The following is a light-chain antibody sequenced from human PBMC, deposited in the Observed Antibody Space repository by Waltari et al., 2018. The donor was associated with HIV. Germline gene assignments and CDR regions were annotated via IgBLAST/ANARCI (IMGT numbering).Light chain of an antibody. Sequence: QSVLTQPPSASGTPGQRVTISCSGSSSNIGSNTVNWYQQLPGTAPKLLIYSNSLRPSGVPNRVSGSKSGPSVSLAISGLQSEDEADYYCAAWDDSLNGWVFGGGTKLTVL. J-gene: IGLJ3*02. V-gene: IGLV1-44*01. CDR2: SNS. CDR3: AAWDDSLNGWV. CDR1: SSNIGSNT.